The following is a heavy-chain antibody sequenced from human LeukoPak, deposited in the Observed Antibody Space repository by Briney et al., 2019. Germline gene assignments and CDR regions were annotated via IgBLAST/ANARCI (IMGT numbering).Heavy chain of an antibody. CDR2: IYSGGNT. V-gene: IGHV3-53*01. J-gene: IGHJ4*02. Sequence: GGPLRLSCAVSGFTVNSNYMTWVRQAPGKGLEWVSVIYSGGNTYYADSVKGRFTISRDNSKNTLYLQMHSLRAEDTAVYYCARGGGPYYSGSGSFDFWGQGTLVTVSS. D-gene: IGHD3-10*01. CDR3: ARGGGPYYSGSGSFDF. CDR1: GFTVNSNY.